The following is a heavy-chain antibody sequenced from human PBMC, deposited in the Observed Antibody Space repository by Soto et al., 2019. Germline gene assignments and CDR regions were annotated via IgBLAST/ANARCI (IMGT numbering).Heavy chain of an antibody. CDR1: GFTFSSYA. CDR2: ISGSGGST. V-gene: IGHV3-23*01. Sequence: VGSLRLSCAASGFTFSSYAMSWVRQAPGKGLEWVSAISGSGGSTYYADSVKGRFTISRDNSKNTLYLQMNSLRAEDTAVYYCAKLNSSSWYGAEFDPWGQGTLVTVSS. D-gene: IGHD6-13*01. CDR3: AKLNSSSWYGAEFDP. J-gene: IGHJ5*02.